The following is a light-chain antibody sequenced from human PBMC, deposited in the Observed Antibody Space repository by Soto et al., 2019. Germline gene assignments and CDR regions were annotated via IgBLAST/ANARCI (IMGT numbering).Light chain of an antibody. CDR3: QQRRNWPPEYT. J-gene: IGKJ2*01. CDR2: DAS. V-gene: IGKV3-11*01. CDR1: QSVSSY. Sequence: EIVLTQSPATLSLSPGERATLSCRASQSVSSYLAWYQQKPGQAPRLLIYDASNRATGIPARFSGSGSGTDFTLTISSLEPDDFAVYYCQQRRNWPPEYTFGQGTKLEIK.